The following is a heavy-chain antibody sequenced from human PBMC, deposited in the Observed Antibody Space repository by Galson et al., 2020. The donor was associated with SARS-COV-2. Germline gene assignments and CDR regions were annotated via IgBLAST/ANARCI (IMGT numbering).Heavy chain of an antibody. CDR2: IWYDGSNK. CDR3: ARGSSSHAFDI. V-gene: IGHV3-33*01. Sequence: TGGSLRLSCEASGFTFSTYGMDWVRQAPGNGLEWVAVIWYDGSNKYYADSVKGRFTISRHNSKNTLYLQLNSLRADDTAVYYCARGSSSHAFDIWGQGTMVTVSS. CDR1: GFTFSTYG. J-gene: IGHJ3*02. D-gene: IGHD3-10*01.